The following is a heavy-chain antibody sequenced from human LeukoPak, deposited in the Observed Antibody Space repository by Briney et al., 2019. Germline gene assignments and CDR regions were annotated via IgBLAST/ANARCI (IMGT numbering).Heavy chain of an antibody. CDR3: AKEVYSNSGSLDY. CDR1: GFTFSDYV. Sequence: GGSLRLSCTASGFTFSDYVMSWVRQAPGKGLEWVSAISGSGGSTYYADSVKGRFTISRDNSRYTLYLQMNSLRAEDTAVYYCAKEVYSNSGSLDYWGQGTLVTVSS. J-gene: IGHJ4*02. D-gene: IGHD4-11*01. V-gene: IGHV3-23*01. CDR2: ISGSGGST.